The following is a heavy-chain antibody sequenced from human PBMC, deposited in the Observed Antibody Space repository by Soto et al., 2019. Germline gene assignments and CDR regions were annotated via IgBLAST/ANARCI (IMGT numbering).Heavy chain of an antibody. D-gene: IGHD3-3*01. CDR3: ARWSYLDY. V-gene: IGHV3-23*01. CDR2: IRGSDGKT. J-gene: IGHJ4*02. Sequence: GAALRRSCVPPGGRVGRYALTWVRQATGKGLEWVSTIRGSDGKTFYADAVKGRFSISRDISQSTLYLQMNSLRADDTAIYYCARWSYLDYWGQGTRVTVSS. CDR1: GGRVGRYA.